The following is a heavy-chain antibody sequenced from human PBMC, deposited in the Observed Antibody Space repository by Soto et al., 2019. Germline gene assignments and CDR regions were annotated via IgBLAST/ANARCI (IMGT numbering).Heavy chain of an antibody. D-gene: IGHD1-26*01. Sequence: EVQLVESGGGLVQPGGSLRLSCVISGSTLSSHWMTWVRQAPGKGLEWVASINQDGVGKHYLDSVKDRFTISRDTAKSSLYLQMDSLRVEDTAVYYCAKDHGSGSYPYWGQGTLVTVS. V-gene: IGHV3-7*05. CDR3: AKDHGSGSYPY. J-gene: IGHJ4*02. CDR2: INQDGVGK. CDR1: GSTLSSHW.